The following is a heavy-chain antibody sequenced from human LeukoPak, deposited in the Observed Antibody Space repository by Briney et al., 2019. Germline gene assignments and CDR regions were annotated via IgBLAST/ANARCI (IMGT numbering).Heavy chain of an antibody. Sequence: ASVKVSCKASEYTFTGYYMHWVRQAPGQGLEWMGWINPNSGGTNYAQKFQGRVTMTRDTSISTAYMELSRLRSDDTAVYYCARDLPDIVATIRYNWFDPWGQGTLVTVSS. CDR1: EYTFTGYY. CDR2: INPNSGGT. V-gene: IGHV1-2*02. J-gene: IGHJ5*02. CDR3: ARDLPDIVATIRYNWFDP. D-gene: IGHD5-12*01.